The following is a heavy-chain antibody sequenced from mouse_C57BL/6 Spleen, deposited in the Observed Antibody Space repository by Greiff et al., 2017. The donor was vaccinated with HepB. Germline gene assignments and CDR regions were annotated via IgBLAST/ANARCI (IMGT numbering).Heavy chain of an antibody. CDR2: INPSSGYT. CDR1: GYTFTSYT. J-gene: IGHJ4*01. CDR3: ARPDYYAMDY. Sequence: VQLQQSGAELARPGASVKMSCKASGYTFTSYTMHWVKQRPGQGLEWIGYINPSSGYTKYNQKFKDEATLTADKSSSTAYMQLSSLTSEDSAVYYCARPDYYAMDYWGQGTSVTVSS. V-gene: IGHV1-4*01.